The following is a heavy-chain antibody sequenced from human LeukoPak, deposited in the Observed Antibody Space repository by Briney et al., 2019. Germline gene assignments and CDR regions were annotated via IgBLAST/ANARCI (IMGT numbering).Heavy chain of an antibody. J-gene: IGHJ4*02. Sequence: SETLSLTCTRAHGSINSYYWNWVRQSPGKGLEWIGRIYNIQYTEYNPSLKSRVTISVDTSKNQFSLKLSSVTAADTAVYYCARPGYSYGREAHFDYWGQGTLVTVSS. D-gene: IGHD5-18*01. V-gene: IGHV4-4*09. CDR3: ARPGYSYGREAHFDY. CDR2: IYNIQYT. CDR1: HGSINSYY.